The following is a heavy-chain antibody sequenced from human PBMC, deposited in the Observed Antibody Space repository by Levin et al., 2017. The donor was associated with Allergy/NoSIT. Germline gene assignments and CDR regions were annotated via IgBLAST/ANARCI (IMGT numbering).Heavy chain of an antibody. CDR3: ARDRGSSSWTPSGY. CDR1: GFTFSSYW. D-gene: IGHD6-13*01. CDR2: IKQDGNEK. Sequence: GGSLRLSCAASGFTFSSYWMSWVRQAPGKGLEWVANIKQDGNEKYYVDSVKGRFTISRDNAKNSLYLQMNSLRAEDTAVYYCARDRGSSSWTPSGYWGQGTLVTVSS. V-gene: IGHV3-7*04. J-gene: IGHJ4*02.